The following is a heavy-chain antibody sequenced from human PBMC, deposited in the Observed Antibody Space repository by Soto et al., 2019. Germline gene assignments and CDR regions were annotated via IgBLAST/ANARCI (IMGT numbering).Heavy chain of an antibody. CDR2: INHSGST. CDR3: ARGIGGYSYGYSEIFYYYYGMDV. V-gene: IGHV4-34*01. J-gene: IGHJ6*02. D-gene: IGHD5-18*01. CDR1: GGSFSGYY. Sequence: SSETLSLTCAVYGGSFSGYYWSWIRQPPGKGLEWIGEINHSGSTNYNPSLKSRVTISVDTSKNQFSLKLSSVTAADTAVYYCARGIGGYSYGYSEIFYYYYGMDVWGQGTTVTVSS.